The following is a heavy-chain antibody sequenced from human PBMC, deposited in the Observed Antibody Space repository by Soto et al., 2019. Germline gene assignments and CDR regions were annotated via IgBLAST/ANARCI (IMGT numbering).Heavy chain of an antibody. CDR3: ARAYSTSPSWFDP. J-gene: IGHJ5*02. CDR2: AYYRGST. Sequence: QVQLQESGPGLVKPSESLSLTCTVSGGSISNYYWNWIRQPPGKRLEYIGYAYYRGSTNYNPSLENRVTISLDTSKNQLSLRLNSVTAADTAVYYCARAYSTSPSWFDPWGQGTLVIVSS. V-gene: IGHV4-59*01. D-gene: IGHD6-6*01. CDR1: GGSISNYY.